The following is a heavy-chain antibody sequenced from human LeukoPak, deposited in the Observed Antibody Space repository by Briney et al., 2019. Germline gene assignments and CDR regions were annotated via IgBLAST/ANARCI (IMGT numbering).Heavy chain of an antibody. Sequence: PGGSLRLSCATYGFTFSSYWMSWVRQAPGKGLEWVANIKQDGGEKYYVDSVKGRFTISRDNAKNSLYLQMNSLRAEDTAVYYCARDSVHGYYDSSGYSALFDYWGQGTLVTVSS. CDR2: IKQDGGEK. CDR3: ARDSVHGYYDSSGYSALFDY. D-gene: IGHD3-22*01. J-gene: IGHJ4*02. V-gene: IGHV3-7*01. CDR1: GFTFSSYW.